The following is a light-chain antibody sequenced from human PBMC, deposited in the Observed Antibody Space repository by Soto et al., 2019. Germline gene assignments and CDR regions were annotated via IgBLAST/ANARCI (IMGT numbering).Light chain of an antibody. Sequence: EIVMTQSPATLSVSPGERATLSCRASHSVSSRLAWYQQKPGQAPRLLIYGASTRATGLPARFSGSGSGTEFTLTISSLQSEDFAVYYCQHYTNWPLTFGGGIKVEIK. CDR2: GAS. CDR3: QHYTNWPLT. CDR1: HSVSSR. V-gene: IGKV3-15*01. J-gene: IGKJ4*01.